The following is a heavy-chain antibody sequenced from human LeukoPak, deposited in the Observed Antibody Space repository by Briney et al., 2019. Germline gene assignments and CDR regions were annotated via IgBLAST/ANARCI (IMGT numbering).Heavy chain of an antibody. CDR1: GFTFSNYW. D-gene: IGHD3-3*01. J-gene: IGHJ5*02. CDR3: VRDQAEWSLNNWFDP. Sequence: GGSLRLSCAASGFTFSNYWMHWVRQAPGKGLVWVSRINSDGSSTSYADSVKGRFTISRDNAKNTLYLQLNSLRAEDTAVYYCVRDQAEWSLNNWFDPWGQGTLVTVSS. V-gene: IGHV3-74*01. CDR2: INSDGSST.